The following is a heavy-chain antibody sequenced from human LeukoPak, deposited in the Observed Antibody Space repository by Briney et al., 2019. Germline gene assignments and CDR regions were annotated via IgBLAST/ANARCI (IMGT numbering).Heavy chain of an antibody. CDR3: VRYISSWAQTLLDY. V-gene: IGHV3-30*02. CDR2: IRSDESTK. D-gene: IGHD6-13*01. CDR1: GFTFSSYG. Sequence: GGSLRLSCAASGFTFSSYGMHWVRQAPGKGLEWVAFIRSDESTKYYADSVKGRFTISRDTSENTLYLEMNSLRPEDTALYYCVRYISSWAQTLLDYWGQGTLVTVSS. J-gene: IGHJ4*02.